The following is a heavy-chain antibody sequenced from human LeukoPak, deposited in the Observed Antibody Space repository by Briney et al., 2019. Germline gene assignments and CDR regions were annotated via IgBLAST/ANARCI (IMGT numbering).Heavy chain of an antibody. CDR3: ASIAVADDYYYGMDV. V-gene: IGHV1-2*02. CDR2: INPNSGGT. J-gene: IGHJ6*02. Sequence: ASVKVSCKASGYTFTGYYMHWVRQAPGQGLEWMGWINPNSGGTNYAQKFQGRVTMTRDTSISTAYMELSRLRSDDTAVYYCASIAVADDYYYGMDVWGQGTTVTVSS. CDR1: GYTFTGYY. D-gene: IGHD6-19*01.